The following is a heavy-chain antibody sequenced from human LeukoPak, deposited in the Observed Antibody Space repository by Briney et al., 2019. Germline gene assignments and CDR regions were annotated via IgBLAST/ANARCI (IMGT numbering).Heavy chain of an antibody. D-gene: IGHD6-19*01. CDR2: IGIRGDT. CDR3: VRGGIQVSGIDEFDY. CDR1: GFTFIDYD. Sequence: QPGGSLRLSCAASGFTFIDYDMHWVRQVIGKGLEWVSAIGIRGDTHYSGSVKGRFTISRENAESSLYLQMNSLRAEDTAVYYCVRGGIQVSGIDEFDYWGQGTLVTVSS. J-gene: IGHJ4*02. V-gene: IGHV3-13*01.